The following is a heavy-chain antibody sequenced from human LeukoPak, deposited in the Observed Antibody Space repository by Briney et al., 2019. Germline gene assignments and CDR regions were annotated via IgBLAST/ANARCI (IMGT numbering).Heavy chain of an antibody. D-gene: IGHD6-19*01. CDR1: GFTFSSYG. Sequence: GRSLRLSCAASGFTFSSYGMRWVRQAPGKGLEWVAVISYDGSNKYYADSVKGRFTISRDNSKNTLYLQMNSLRAEDTAVYYCANELGAVAGTKVPSGMDVWGQGTTVTVSS. CDR2: ISYDGSNK. J-gene: IGHJ6*02. CDR3: ANELGAVAGTKVPSGMDV. V-gene: IGHV3-30*18.